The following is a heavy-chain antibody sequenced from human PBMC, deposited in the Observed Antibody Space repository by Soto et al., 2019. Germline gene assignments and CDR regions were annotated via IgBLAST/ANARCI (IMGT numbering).Heavy chain of an antibody. CDR3: VRFGDWRPVLYYFDY. D-gene: IGHD2-21*02. Sequence: GGSLRLSCAASGFTFSSYAMSWVRQAPGKGLEWVSAISGSGGSTYYADSVKGRFTISRDNSKNTLYLQMNSLRAEDTAVYYCVRFGDWRPVLYYFDYWGQGTLVPVSS. V-gene: IGHV3-23*01. CDR1: GFTFSSYA. J-gene: IGHJ4*02. CDR2: ISGSGGST.